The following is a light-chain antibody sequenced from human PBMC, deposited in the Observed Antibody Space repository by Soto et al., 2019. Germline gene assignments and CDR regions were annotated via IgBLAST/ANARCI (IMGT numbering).Light chain of an antibody. CDR3: SSYSTTSDLI. CDR2: DVT. Sequence: QSALTQPASVSGAPGQSSTVSYTGTNSDVGAYNYVSWYQLRPGSAPKLMIYDVTNRPSGVSNRFSGSKSGNTASLTISGLQAEDEADYYCSSYSTTSDLIFGGGTKLTVL. V-gene: IGLV2-14*01. J-gene: IGLJ2*01. CDR1: NSDVGAYNY.